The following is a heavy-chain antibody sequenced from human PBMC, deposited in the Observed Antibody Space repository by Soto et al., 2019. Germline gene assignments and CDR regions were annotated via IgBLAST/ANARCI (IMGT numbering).Heavy chain of an antibody. CDR3: ARGQGYYDSSGYYYDLFDY. CDR1: GGSFSGYY. D-gene: IGHD3-22*01. J-gene: IGHJ4*02. Sequence: LSLTCAVYGGSFSGYYWSWIRQPPGKGLEWIGEINHSGSTNYNPSLKSRVTISVDTSKNQFSLKLSSVTAADTAVYYCARGQGYYDSSGYYYDLFDYWGQGTLVTVSS. CDR2: INHSGST. V-gene: IGHV4-34*01.